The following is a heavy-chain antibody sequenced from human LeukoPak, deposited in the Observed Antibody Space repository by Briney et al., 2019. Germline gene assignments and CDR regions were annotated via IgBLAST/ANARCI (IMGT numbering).Heavy chain of an antibody. CDR3: TTESGKGGS. V-gene: IGHV3-15*01. Sequence: GGSLRLSCAASGFTFDDYTMHWVRQAPGKGLEWVGRFKSKIDGGTIDYAAPIKDRFIISRDDSKDTLYLQMNSLETEDTAVYYCTTESGKGGSWGQGTLVTVSS. CDR2: FKSKIDGGTI. J-gene: IGHJ5*02. D-gene: IGHD4-23*01. CDR1: GFTFDDYT.